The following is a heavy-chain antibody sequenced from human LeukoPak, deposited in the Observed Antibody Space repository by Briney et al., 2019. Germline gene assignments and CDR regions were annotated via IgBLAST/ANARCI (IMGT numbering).Heavy chain of an antibody. V-gene: IGHV4-59*01. CDR3: ARTWSGGSSWRTFDY. Sequence: PSETLSLTCTVSGGSISSYYWSWIRQPPGKGLEWIGYIYYSGSTNYNPSLKSRVTISVDTSKNQFSLKLSSVTAADTAVYYCARTWSGGSSWRTFDYWAREPWSPSPQ. CDR1: GGSISSYY. CDR2: IYYSGST. J-gene: IGHJ4*02. D-gene: IGHD6-13*01.